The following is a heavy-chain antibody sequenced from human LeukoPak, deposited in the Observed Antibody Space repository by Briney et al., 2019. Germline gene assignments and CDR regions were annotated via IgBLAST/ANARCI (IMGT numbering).Heavy chain of an antibody. CDR2: IRSKANSYAT. Sequence: GGSLRLSCAASGFTFSGSAMHWVRQASGKGLEWVGRIRSKANSYATAYAASVKGRFTISRDDSKNTAYLQMNSLKAEDTAVYYCTRGPSGSYYNDYWGQGTLVTVSS. CDR1: GFTFSGSA. D-gene: IGHD3-10*01. J-gene: IGHJ4*02. CDR3: TRGPSGSYYNDY. V-gene: IGHV3-73*01.